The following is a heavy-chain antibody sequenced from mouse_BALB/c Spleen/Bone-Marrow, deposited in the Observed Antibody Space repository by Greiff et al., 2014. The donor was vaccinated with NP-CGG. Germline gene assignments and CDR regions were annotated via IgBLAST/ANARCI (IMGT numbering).Heavy chain of an antibody. V-gene: IGHV1-5*01. CDR1: GYTFTSYW. CDR3: TTLARNYFDY. Sequence: SGTVLARPGASVKMSCKASGYTFTSYWMHWVKQRPGQGLEWIGTIYPGKSDTTYNQKFKGKAKLTAVTSTSTAYMELSSLTNEDSAVYYRTTLARNYFDYWGQGTTLTVSS. J-gene: IGHJ2*01. D-gene: IGHD3-1*01. CDR2: IYPGKSDT.